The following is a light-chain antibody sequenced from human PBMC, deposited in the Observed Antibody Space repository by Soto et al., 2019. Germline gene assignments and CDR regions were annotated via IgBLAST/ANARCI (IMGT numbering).Light chain of an antibody. Sequence: EMVLTQSPATRSLSPVEIASRSFMASQSVSTFLAWFQQKPGQPPRLLIYNASNRTTGIPARFSGSGSGTDFTLTISSLEPEHFAVYYCQQRGDWPPITFGQGTRLEIK. CDR3: QQRGDWPPIT. CDR2: NAS. CDR1: QSVSTF. V-gene: IGKV3-11*01. J-gene: IGKJ5*01.